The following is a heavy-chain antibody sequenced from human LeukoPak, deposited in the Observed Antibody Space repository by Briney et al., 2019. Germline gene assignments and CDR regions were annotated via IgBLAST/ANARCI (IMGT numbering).Heavy chain of an antibody. J-gene: IGHJ4*02. Sequence: ASVTVSCKASGYTFTAYSMYWVRQAPGQGLEWMGWINPSSGGTNYAQKFQGRVAMTRDTSISTAYMELSGLKSDDTAVYYCARDISAYGDYDYFDYWGQGTLVTVSS. D-gene: IGHD4-17*01. CDR3: ARDISAYGDYDYFDY. CDR2: INPSSGGT. V-gene: IGHV1-2*02. CDR1: GYTFTAYS.